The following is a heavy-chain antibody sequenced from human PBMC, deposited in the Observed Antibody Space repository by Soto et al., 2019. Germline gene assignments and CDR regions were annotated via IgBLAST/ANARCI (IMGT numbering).Heavy chain of an antibody. J-gene: IGHJ6*03. Sequence: QVQLQESGPGLVKPSGTLSLTCAVSGGSVTISNWWSWVRQTPGKGLEWIGQIHHSGSTNYNPSLTSRVTISVDKSKNQFSLEMKSVTAADTAVYYCARGGYYLYMDVWGKGTTVTVSS. CDR3: ARGGYYLYMDV. V-gene: IGHV4-4*02. CDR2: IHHSGST. D-gene: IGHD1-26*01. CDR1: GGSVTISNW.